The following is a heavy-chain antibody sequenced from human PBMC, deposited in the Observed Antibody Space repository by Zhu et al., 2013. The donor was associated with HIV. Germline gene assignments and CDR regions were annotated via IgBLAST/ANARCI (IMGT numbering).Heavy chain of an antibody. CDR3: ARSIAAAGISDTYLYNWFDP. CDR2: ISAYNGNT. CDR1: GYTFTSYG. D-gene: IGHD6-13*01. J-gene: IGHJ5*02. V-gene: IGHV1-18*01. Sequence: QVQLVQSGAEVKKPGASVKVSCKASGYTFTSYGISWVRQAPGQGLEWMGWISAYNGNTNYAQKLQGRVTMTTDTSTSTAYMELRSLRSDDTAVYYCARSIAAAGISDTYLYNWFDPWGQGTLVTVSS.